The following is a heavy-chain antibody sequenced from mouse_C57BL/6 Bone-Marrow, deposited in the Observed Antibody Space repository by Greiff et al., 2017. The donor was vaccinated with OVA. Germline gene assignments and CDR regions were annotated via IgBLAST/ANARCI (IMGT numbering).Heavy chain of an antibody. CDR3: ARNKWETVYYAMDY. CDR1: GFSLTSYA. CDR2: IWTGGGT. D-gene: IGHD4-1*01. J-gene: IGHJ4*01. V-gene: IGHV2-9-1*01. Sequence: VKLVESGPGLVAPSQSLSITCTVSGFSLTSYAISWVRQPPGKGLEWLGVIWTGGGTNYNSALKSRLSISKDNSKSQVFLKMNSLQTDDTARYYCARNKWETVYYAMDYWGQGTSVTVSS.